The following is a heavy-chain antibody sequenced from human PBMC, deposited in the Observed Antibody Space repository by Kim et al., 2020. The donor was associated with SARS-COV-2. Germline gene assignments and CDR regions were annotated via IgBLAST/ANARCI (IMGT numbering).Heavy chain of an antibody. D-gene: IGHD3-22*01. V-gene: IGHV3-33*06. Sequence: GGSLRLSCAASGFTFSRYGMHWVRQAPGKGLEWVAVIWFDGSNKYYADSVKGRFTISRDNSNNTLYLQMNSLRAEDTAVAYCAKILGRQYYDSSGYYY. J-gene: IGHJ6*01. CDR3: AKILGRQYYDSSGYYY. CDR2: IWFDGSNK. CDR1: GFTFSRYG.